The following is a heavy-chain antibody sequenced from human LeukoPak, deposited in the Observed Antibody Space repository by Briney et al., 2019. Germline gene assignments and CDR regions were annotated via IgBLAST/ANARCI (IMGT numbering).Heavy chain of an antibody. D-gene: IGHD5-24*01. V-gene: IGHV1-24*01. CDR3: STVRGGGYNVGDY. J-gene: IGHJ4*02. CDR1: VYTLTDLS. Sequence: SVTVSCKVSVYTLTDLSMHWVRHAPGKGLEWMGSFDPEDGETIYAQKSQGRVTMTEDTSTDTAYMELSSMRSEDTVVYYCSTVRGGGYNVGDYWGQGSLVPVSS. CDR2: FDPEDGET.